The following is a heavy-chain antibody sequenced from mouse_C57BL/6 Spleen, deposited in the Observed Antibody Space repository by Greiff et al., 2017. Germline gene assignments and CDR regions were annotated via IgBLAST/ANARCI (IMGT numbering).Heavy chain of an antibody. CDR1: GFTFSDFY. D-gene: IGHD2-4*01. V-gene: IGHV7-1*01. J-gene: IGHJ1*03. CDR2: SRNKANDYTT. CDR3: AREDYDGYFDV. Sequence: EVMLVESGGGLVQSGRSLRLSCATSGFTFSDFYMEWVRQAPGKGLEWIAASRNKANDYTTEYSASVKGRFIVSRDTSQSILYLQMNALRAEDTASYYCAREDYDGYFDVWGTGTTVTVSS.